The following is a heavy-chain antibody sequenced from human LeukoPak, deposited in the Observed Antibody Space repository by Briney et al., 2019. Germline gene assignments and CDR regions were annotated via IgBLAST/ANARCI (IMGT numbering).Heavy chain of an antibody. CDR1: GDSINNNY. V-gene: IGHV4-59*12. J-gene: IGHJ3*02. Sequence: PSETLSLTCNVTGDSINNNYWSWLRQPPGKGLEWIGYIFYSGSTNYNPSLKSRVSISIDTSKNQFSLKLSSVTAADTAVYYCARAAGKFHGAFDIWGQGTMVTVSS. CDR2: IFYSGST. CDR3: ARAAGKFHGAFDI. D-gene: IGHD6-13*01.